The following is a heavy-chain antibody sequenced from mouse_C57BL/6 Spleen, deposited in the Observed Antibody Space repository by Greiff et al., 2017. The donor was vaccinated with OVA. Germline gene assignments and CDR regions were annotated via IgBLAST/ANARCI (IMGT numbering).Heavy chain of an antibody. CDR2: IDPSDSYT. CDR3: ASGYYYGWFAY. CDR1: GYTFTSYW. J-gene: IGHJ3*01. V-gene: IGHV1-69*01. Sequence: QVQLQQPGAELVMPGASVKLSCKASGYTFTSYWMHWVKQRPGQGLEWIGEIDPSDSYTNYNQKFKGKSTLTVDKSSSTAYMQLSSLTSEDAAVYYCASGYYYGWFAYWGQGTLVTVSA. D-gene: IGHD1-1*01.